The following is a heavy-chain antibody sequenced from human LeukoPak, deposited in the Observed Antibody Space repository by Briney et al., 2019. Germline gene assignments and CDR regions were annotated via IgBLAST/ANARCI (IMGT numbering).Heavy chain of an antibody. J-gene: IGHJ4*02. CDR1: GFTFSSHA. Sequence: GGSLRLSCTASGFTFSSHAMSWVRQAAGKRLEWASSISASGGTTFHSGSVKGRFTISRDNSKKVLYLQMNGLRVEDTAIYYCAKDYCSSAICPADYWGQGTQVTVSS. CDR3: AKDYCSSAICPADY. D-gene: IGHD6-19*01. V-gene: IGHV3-23*01. CDR2: ISASGGTT.